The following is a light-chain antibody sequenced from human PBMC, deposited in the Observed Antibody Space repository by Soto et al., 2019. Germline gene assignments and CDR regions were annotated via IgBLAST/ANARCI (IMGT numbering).Light chain of an antibody. Sequence: QSVLTQPASVSGSPGQSITISCTGTSSDVGSYNLVSWYQHHPGKAPKLMIYDVSRRPSGVSNRFSGSKSGNTASLTVSGLQAEDEGDYYCCSYAGNNTLVFGGGTKLTVL. CDR3: CSYAGNNTLV. V-gene: IGLV2-23*02. J-gene: IGLJ2*01. CDR1: SSDVGSYNL. CDR2: DVS.